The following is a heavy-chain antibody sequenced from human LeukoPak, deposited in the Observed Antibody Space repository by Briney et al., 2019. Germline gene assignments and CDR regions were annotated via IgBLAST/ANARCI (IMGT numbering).Heavy chain of an antibody. V-gene: IGHV3-7*01. CDR2: IKQDGSEK. D-gene: IGHD4-17*01. CDR3: ARGMAYGDPDAFDI. J-gene: IGHJ3*02. Sequence: GGSLRLSCAASGFTFSSHSMTWVRQAPEKGLEWVANIKQDGSEKYYVDSVKGRFTISRDNAKNSLYLQMNSLRVEDTAVYYCARGMAYGDPDAFDIWGQGTMVTVSS. CDR1: GFTFSSHS.